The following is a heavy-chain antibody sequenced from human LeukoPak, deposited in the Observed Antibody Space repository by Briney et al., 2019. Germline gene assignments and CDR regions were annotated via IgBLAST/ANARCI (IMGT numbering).Heavy chain of an antibody. D-gene: IGHD3-22*01. CDR3: ARLHYYDSSGPDDY. V-gene: IGHV4-34*01. Sequence: SETLPLTCAVYGGSFSGYYWSWIRQPPGKGLEWIGEINHSGSTNYNPSLKSRVTISVDTSKNQFSLKLSSVTAADTAVYYCARLHYYDSSGPDDYWGQGTLVTVSS. CDR1: GGSFSGYY. J-gene: IGHJ4*02. CDR2: INHSGST.